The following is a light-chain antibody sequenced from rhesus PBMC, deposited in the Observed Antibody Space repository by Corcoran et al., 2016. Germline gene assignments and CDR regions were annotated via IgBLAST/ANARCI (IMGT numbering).Light chain of an antibody. Sequence: DIQMTQSPSSLSASVGDRVTITCRASQGISSHLAWYQQKPGKAPKLLMYAAATLQSGVPSRLSGRGSGTDFTLTISNLQPEDFATYYCQKHNSYPLTFGGGTKVELK. CDR1: QGISSH. CDR3: QKHNSYPLT. CDR2: AAA. V-gene: IGKV1-25*01. J-gene: IGKJ4*01.